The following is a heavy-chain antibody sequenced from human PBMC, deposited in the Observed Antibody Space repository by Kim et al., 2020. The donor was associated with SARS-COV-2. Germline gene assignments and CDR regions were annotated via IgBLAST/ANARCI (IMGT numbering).Heavy chain of an antibody. D-gene: IGHD2-15*01. CDR1: GGSISSSSYY. V-gene: IGHV4-39*01. Sequence: SETLSLTCTVSGGSISSSSYYWGWIRQPPGKGLEWIGSIYYSGSTYYNPSLKSRVTISVDTSKNQFSLKLSSVTAADTAVYYCARRSNDAFDIWGQGTMVTVSS. CDR2: IYYSGST. J-gene: IGHJ3*02. CDR3: ARRSNDAFDI.